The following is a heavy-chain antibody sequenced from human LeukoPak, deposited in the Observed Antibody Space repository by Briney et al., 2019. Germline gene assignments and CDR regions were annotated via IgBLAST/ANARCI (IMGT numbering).Heavy chain of an antibody. Sequence: GGSLRLSCAASGFTFSSYAMSWVRQAPGKGLEWVSVIYSGGSTYYADSVKGRFTISRDNSKNTLYLQMNSLRAEDTAVYYCARGGAAAGTRYYFDYWGQGTLVTVSS. D-gene: IGHD6-13*01. J-gene: IGHJ4*02. CDR3: ARGGAAAGTRYYFDY. CDR1: GFTFSSYA. V-gene: IGHV3-66*01. CDR2: IYSGGST.